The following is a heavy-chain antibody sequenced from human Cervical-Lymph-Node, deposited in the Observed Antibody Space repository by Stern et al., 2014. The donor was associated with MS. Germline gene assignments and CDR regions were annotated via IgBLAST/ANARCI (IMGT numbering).Heavy chain of an antibody. D-gene: IGHD3-16*02. J-gene: IGHJ4*02. Sequence: EVQLEESGGGSVKLGRSLGLSCEASGITFDDCAMHWVRQAPGKGMEWFSVISWNSNNIGYADSVRGRFTISRDNAKNSLYLQMNGLRPEDTALYYCAKDISERHYYFDSWGEGTLVTVSS. CDR2: ISWNSNNI. CDR3: AKDISERHYYFDS. CDR1: GITFDDCA. V-gene: IGHV3-9*01.